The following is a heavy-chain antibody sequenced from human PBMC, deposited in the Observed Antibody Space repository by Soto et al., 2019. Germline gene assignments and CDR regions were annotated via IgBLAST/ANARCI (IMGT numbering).Heavy chain of an antibody. CDR2: INHSGST. CDR1: GGSFSGYY. J-gene: IGHJ6*02. CDR3: ARGIRPYCSGGSCYPYYYYYYGMDV. Sequence: KASETLSLTCAVYGGSFSGYYWSWIRQPPGKGLEWIGEINHSGSTNYNPSLKSRVTISVDTSKNQFSLKLSSVTAADTAVYYCARGIRPYCSGGSCYPYYYYYYGMDVWGQGTTVTVSS. V-gene: IGHV4-34*01. D-gene: IGHD2-15*01.